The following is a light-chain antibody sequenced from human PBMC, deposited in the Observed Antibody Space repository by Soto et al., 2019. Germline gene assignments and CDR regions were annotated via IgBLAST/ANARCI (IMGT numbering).Light chain of an antibody. CDR2: GAS. Sequence: EIVMTQSPATLSVSPGERATLSCRASQSVNSNLAWYQQKPGQAPRLLIYGASTRAAGIPARFSGSGSGTDFSLTISSLQSEDFAVYYCQQYGSSPYTFGQGTKLEIK. J-gene: IGKJ2*01. CDR1: QSVNSN. V-gene: IGKV3-15*01. CDR3: QQYGSSPYT.